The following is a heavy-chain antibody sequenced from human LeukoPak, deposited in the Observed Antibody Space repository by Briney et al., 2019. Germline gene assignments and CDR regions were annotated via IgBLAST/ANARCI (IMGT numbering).Heavy chain of an antibody. CDR2: IYPGDSDT. CDR1: GYSFTSYW. J-gene: IGHJ4*02. V-gene: IGHV5-51*01. CDR3: ARVIRSYSSGWYVWAALDY. D-gene: IGHD6-19*01. Sequence: AGESLKISCKGSGYSFTSYWIGWVRQMPGKGLEWMGIIYPGDSDTRYSPSFQGQVTISADKSISTAYLQWSSLKASDTAMYYWARVIRSYSSGWYVWAALDYWGQGTLVTVSS.